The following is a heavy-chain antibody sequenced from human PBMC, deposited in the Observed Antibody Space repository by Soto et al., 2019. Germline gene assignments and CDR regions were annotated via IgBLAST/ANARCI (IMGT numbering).Heavy chain of an antibody. V-gene: IGHV5-51*01. CDR3: ARHAYYNDSSGYYYGPFDY. D-gene: IGHD3-22*01. Sequence: GESLKISCKGSGYSFTSYWIGWVRQMPGKGLEWMGIIYPGDSDTRYSPSFQGQVTISADKSISTAYLQWSSLKASDTAMYYCARHAYYNDSSGYYYGPFDYWGQGTLVTVSS. CDR1: GYSFTSYW. CDR2: IYPGDSDT. J-gene: IGHJ4*02.